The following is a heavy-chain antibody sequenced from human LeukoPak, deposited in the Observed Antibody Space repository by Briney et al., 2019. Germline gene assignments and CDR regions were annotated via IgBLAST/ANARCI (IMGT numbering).Heavy chain of an antibody. V-gene: IGHV1-2*02. D-gene: IGHD6-19*01. Sequence: ASVKVSCKASGYTFTGYYMHWVRQAPGQGLEWMGWINPNSGGTDYAQKFQGRVTMTRDTSISTAYMELSRLRSDDTAVYYCARGRSSGPWGELDYWGQGTLVTVSS. J-gene: IGHJ4*02. CDR2: INPNSGGT. CDR1: GYTFTGYY. CDR3: ARGRSSGPWGELDY.